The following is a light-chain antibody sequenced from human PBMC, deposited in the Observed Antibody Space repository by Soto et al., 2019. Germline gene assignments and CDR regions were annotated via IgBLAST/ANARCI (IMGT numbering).Light chain of an antibody. J-gene: IGKJ2*01. CDR3: QQYYSTPRT. V-gene: IGKV4-1*01. CDR1: QSLLHSSNNKNY. Sequence: DGVMTQSPDSLAVSLGERATINCKSSQSLLHSSNNKNYLAWFQQKPGQPPKLLISWASTRESGVPDRFSGSGSGTDFTLTISSLQAEDVTVYYCQQYYSTPRTFGQGTKLEIK. CDR2: WAS.